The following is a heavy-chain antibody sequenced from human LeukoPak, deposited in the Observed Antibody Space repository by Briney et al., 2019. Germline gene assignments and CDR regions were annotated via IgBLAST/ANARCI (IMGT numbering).Heavy chain of an antibody. D-gene: IGHD3-10*01. J-gene: IGHJ4*02. Sequence: GSLRLSCAASGFTFSSYEMNWIRQPPGKGLEWIGSIYYSGSTYYNPSLKSRVTISVDTSKNQFSLKLSSVTAADTAVYFCTRHQTNNYGPGTPFDFWGQGTLVSVSS. CDR2: IYYSGST. CDR1: GFTFSSYE. CDR3: TRHQTNNYGPGTPFDF. V-gene: IGHV4-39*01.